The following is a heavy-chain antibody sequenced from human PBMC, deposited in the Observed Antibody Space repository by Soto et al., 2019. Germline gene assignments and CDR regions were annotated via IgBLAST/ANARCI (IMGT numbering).Heavy chain of an antibody. V-gene: IGHV3-30-3*01. CDR2: ISYDGSNK. Sequence: HPGGSLRLSCAASGFTFSSYAMHWVRQAPGKGLEWVAVISYDGSNKYYADSVKGRFTISRDNSKNTLYLQMNSLRAEDTAVYYCARGGLYDFWSGYRDYGMDVWGQGTTVTVSS. D-gene: IGHD3-3*01. J-gene: IGHJ6*02. CDR1: GFTFSSYA. CDR3: ARGGLYDFWSGYRDYGMDV.